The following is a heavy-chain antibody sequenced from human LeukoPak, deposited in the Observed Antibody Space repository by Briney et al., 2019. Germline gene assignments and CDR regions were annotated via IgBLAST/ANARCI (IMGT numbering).Heavy chain of an antibody. CDR1: GYSFINYW. D-gene: IGHD2-15*01. CDR3: ARTSYCSGGRCYYPDY. J-gene: IGHJ4*02. Sequence: GESLKISCKASGYSFINYWIGWVRQMPGKGLEWMGIIYPGDSDTRYSPSFQGQVTISADKSISTAYLQWSSLKASDTAMYYCARTSYCSGGRCYYPDYWGQGTPVTVSS. CDR2: IYPGDSDT. V-gene: IGHV5-51*01.